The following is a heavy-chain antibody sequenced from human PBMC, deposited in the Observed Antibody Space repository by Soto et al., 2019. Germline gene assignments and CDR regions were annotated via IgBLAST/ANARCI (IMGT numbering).Heavy chain of an antibody. Sequence: SETLSLTCTVSGGSISSYYWSWIRQPPGKGLEWIGYIYYSGSTNYNPSLKSRVTISVDTSKNQFSLKLSSVTAADTAVYYCARNEDYDSSGPLYVWGQGTTVTVS. V-gene: IGHV4-59*01. CDR1: GGSISSYY. CDR2: IYYSGST. J-gene: IGHJ6*02. D-gene: IGHD3-22*01. CDR3: ARNEDYDSSGPLYV.